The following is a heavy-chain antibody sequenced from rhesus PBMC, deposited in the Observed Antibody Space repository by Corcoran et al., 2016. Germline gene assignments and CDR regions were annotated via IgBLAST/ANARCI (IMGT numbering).Heavy chain of an antibody. CDR2: ITYSGST. CDR3: ARGSSGWSFDY. D-gene: IGHD6-31*01. Sequence: QVQLQESGPGLVKPSETLSLTCAVSGYSISSGYYCSWLRQPPGKGLELIGYITYSGSTSYNPSRKSRVTISRDTSKNQFSLKLSSVTAADTAVYYCARGSSGWSFDYWGQGVLVTVSS. V-gene: IGHV4-122*02. J-gene: IGHJ4*01. CDR1: GYSISSGYY.